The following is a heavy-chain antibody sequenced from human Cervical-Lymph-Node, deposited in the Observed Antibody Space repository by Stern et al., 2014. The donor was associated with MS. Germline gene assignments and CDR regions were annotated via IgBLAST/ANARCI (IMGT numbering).Heavy chain of an antibody. CDR1: GLTFDDYA. D-gene: IGHD6-13*01. J-gene: IGHJ3*02. Sequence: EVQLVQSGGGLVQPGRSLRLSCAVSGLTFDDYAMHWVRQAPGKGLEWVSGISWNSDNIGYAESVKGRFTISRDNVKNSLYLQMNTLRPEDTAFYYCAKDGSSSLTGGAFDICAKGQWSPSLQ. CDR2: ISWNSDNI. CDR3: AKDGSSSLTGGAFDI. V-gene: IGHV3-9*01.